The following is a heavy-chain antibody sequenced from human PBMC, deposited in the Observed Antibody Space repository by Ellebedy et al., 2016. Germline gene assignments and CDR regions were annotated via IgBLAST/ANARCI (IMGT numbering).Heavy chain of an antibody. CDR2: IIPIFGTA. D-gene: IGHD1-26*01. V-gene: IGHV1-69*05. J-gene: IGHJ4*02. CDR3: ARTAIRAGKVGASYFGY. Sequence: ASVKVSCKASGGTFSSYAISWVRRAPGQGLEWMGGIIPIFGTANYAQKFQGRVTMTRNTSISTAYMELSSLRSEDTAVYYCARTAIRAGKVGASYFGYWGQGTLVTVSS. CDR1: GGTFSSYA.